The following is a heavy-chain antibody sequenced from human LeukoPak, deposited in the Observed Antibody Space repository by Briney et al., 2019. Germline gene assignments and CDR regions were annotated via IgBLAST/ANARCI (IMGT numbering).Heavy chain of an antibody. J-gene: IGHJ4*02. CDR2: INHSGST. CDR3: ARGPPLGALDY. D-gene: IGHD4-17*01. Sequence: SETLSLTCAVYGGSFSGYYWSWIRQPPGKGLEWIGEINHSGSTNYNPSLKSQVTISVDTSKNQFSLKLSSVTAADTAVYYCARGPPLGALDYWGQGTLVTVSS. CDR1: GGSFSGYY. V-gene: IGHV4-34*01.